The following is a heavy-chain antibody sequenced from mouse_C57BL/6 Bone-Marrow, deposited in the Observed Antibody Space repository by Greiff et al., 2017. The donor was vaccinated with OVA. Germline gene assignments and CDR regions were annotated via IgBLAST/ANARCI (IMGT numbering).Heavy chain of an antibody. CDR2: IYPRSGNT. CDR1: GYTFTSYG. CDR3: AITTVVEGFDY. J-gene: IGHJ2*01. Sequence: VKLVESGAELARPGASVKLSCKASGYTFTSYGISWVKQRTGQGLEWIGEIYPRSGNTYYNEKFKGKATLTADKSSSTAYMELRSLTSEDSAVYFCAITTVVEGFDYWGQGTTLTVSS. V-gene: IGHV1-81*01. D-gene: IGHD1-1*01.